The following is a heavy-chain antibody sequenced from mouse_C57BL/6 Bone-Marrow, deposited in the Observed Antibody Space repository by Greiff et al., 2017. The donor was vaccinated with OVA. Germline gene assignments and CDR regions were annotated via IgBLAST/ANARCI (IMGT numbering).Heavy chain of an antibody. CDR2: IDPENGDT. CDR3: TTGGNYYALDY. J-gene: IGHJ4*01. V-gene: IGHV14-4*01. Sequence: VQLQQSGAELVRPGASVKLSCTASGFNIKDDYMHWVKQRPAQGLEWIGWIDPENGDTEYASKFQGKATITADTSSNTAYLQLSSLTSEDTAVYYCTTGGNYYALDYWGQGTSVTVSS. CDR1: GFNIKDDY.